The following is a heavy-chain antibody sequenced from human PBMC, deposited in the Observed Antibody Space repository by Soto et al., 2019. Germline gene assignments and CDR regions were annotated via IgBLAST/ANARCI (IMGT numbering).Heavy chain of an antibody. Sequence: GESLKISCKGSGYSFTSYWISWVRQMPGKGLEWMGRIDPSGSYTNYSPSFQGHVTISADKSISTAYLQWSSLKASDTAMYYCARHLKGYSSGWYSLGAFDIWGQGTMVTVSS. J-gene: IGHJ3*02. D-gene: IGHD6-19*01. CDR2: IDPSGSYT. CDR3: ARHLKGYSSGWYSLGAFDI. CDR1: GYSFTSYW. V-gene: IGHV5-10-1*01.